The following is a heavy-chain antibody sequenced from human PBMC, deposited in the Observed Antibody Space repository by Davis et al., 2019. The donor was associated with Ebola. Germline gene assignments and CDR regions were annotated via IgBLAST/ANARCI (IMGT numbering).Heavy chain of an antibody. V-gene: IGHV3-7*01. CDR3: AKVIGYCSGGSCYPPDY. CDR2: IKQDGSEK. Sequence: GESLKISCAASGFTFSSYWMSWVRQAPGKGLEWVANIKQDGSEKYYVDSVKGRFTISRDNAKNSLYLQMNSLRAEDTAVYYSAKVIGYCSGGSCYPPDYWCQGTLVTVSS. J-gene: IGHJ4*02. D-gene: IGHD2-15*01. CDR1: GFTFSSYW.